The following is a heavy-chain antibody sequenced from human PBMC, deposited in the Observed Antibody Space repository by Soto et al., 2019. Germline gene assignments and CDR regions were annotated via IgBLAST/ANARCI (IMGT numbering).Heavy chain of an antibody. CDR1: GFTFSSYW. J-gene: IGHJ4*02. CDR3: ARAPNLRYFEGGYYFDY. CDR2: IKQDGSEK. Sequence: PGGSLRLSCAASGFTFSSYWMSWVRQAPGKGLEWVANIKQDGSEKYYVDSVKGRFTISRDNAKNSLYLQMNSLRAEDTAVYYCARAPNLRYFEGGYYFDYWGQGTLVTVSS. D-gene: IGHD3-9*01. V-gene: IGHV3-7*01.